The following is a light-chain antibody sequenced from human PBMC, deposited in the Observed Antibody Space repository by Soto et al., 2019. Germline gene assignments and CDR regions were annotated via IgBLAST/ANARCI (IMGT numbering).Light chain of an antibody. CDR3: QVWDSRSDHTYYV. CDR1: NIGSKS. V-gene: IGLV3-21*02. CDR2: EDS. Sequence: SAELPQPHSVSVAPGQTARITCGGNNIGSKSVHWYQQKPGQAPVLVVYEDSDRPSGIPERFSGSNSGNTATLTISRVEAGDQVYEYGQVWDSRSDHTYYVIGNGTKVTV. J-gene: IGLJ1*01.